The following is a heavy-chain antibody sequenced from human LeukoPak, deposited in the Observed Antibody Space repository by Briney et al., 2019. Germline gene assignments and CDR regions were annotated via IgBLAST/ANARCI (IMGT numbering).Heavy chain of an antibody. CDR1: GFTFSTAW. CDR3: ITEYYGSAMY. CDR2: IKSKTVGGKT. Sequence: PGGSLRISCAASGFTFSTAWMSWVRQAPGKGLEWVGRIKSKTVGGKTEFTPPVKGRFTISRDDSKNTVYLQMNSLRTEYTAVYYCITEYYGSAMYWGQGALVTVSS. V-gene: IGHV3-15*01. J-gene: IGHJ4*02. D-gene: IGHD3-10*01.